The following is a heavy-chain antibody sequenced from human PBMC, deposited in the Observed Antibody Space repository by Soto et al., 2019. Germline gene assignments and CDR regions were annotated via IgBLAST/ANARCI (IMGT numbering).Heavy chain of an antibody. Sequence: EVQLLQSGGGSVRPGGTLTLSCAASGFTFSHYWMHWVRQVPGRGPLWVSRLNHDANRTAYADSVRGRFTISRDNAKNTLYLHMSSVRAEDSATYYCVRSTSGCFDYWGQGAEVSVSS. CDR1: GFTFSHYW. CDR2: LNHDANRT. CDR3: VRSTSGCFDY. J-gene: IGHJ4*02. D-gene: IGHD2-8*01. V-gene: IGHV3-74*01.